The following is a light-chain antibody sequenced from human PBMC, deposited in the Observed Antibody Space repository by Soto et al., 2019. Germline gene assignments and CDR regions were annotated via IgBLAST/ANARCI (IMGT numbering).Light chain of an antibody. CDR3: LQHNSYPSIT. Sequence: DIQMTQSPSTLSASVGDRVTITCRASQSVRSWLAWYQQKPGRAPKFLIYDASSLESGVPSRFSGSGSGTEFTLTISSLQPEDFATYYCLQHNSYPSITFGQGTRLEI. CDR2: DAS. J-gene: IGKJ5*01. CDR1: QSVRSW. V-gene: IGKV1-5*01.